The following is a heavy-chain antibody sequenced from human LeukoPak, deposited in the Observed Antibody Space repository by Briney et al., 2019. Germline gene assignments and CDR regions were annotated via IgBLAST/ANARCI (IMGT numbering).Heavy chain of an antibody. CDR2: ISGSGGST. J-gene: IGHJ4*02. CDR1: GFTFSSYA. Sequence: GGSLRLSCAASGFTFSSYAMSWVRQAPGKGLEWVSAISGSGGSTYYADSVKGRFTISRDNSKNTLCLQMNSLRAEDTAVYYCAKTSSGWYGVYFDYWGQGTLVTVSS. CDR3: AKTSSGWYGVYFDY. V-gene: IGHV3-23*01. D-gene: IGHD6-19*01.